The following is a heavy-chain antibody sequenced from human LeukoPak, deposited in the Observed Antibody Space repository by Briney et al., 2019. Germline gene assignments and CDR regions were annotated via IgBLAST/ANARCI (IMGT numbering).Heavy chain of an antibody. CDR1: GLTFSSYW. V-gene: IGHV3-7*01. Sequence: GGSLRLSCAASGLTFSSYWMSWVRQAPGKGLEWVANIKQDGSEKYYVDSVKGRFTISRDNAKNSLYLQMNSLRAEDTAVYYCARDLVVVVTAAGGMDVWGQGTTVTVSS. D-gene: IGHD2-21*02. CDR2: IKQDGSEK. CDR3: ARDLVVVVTAAGGMDV. J-gene: IGHJ6*02.